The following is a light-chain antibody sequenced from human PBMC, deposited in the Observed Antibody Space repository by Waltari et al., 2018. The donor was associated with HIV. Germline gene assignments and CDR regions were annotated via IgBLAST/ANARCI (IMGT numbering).Light chain of an antibody. CDR3: QVWDSSSDHWV. V-gene: IGLV3-21*02. CDR2: DDS. Sequence: SYVLTHPPSVSVSPGQTARLSCGGNNIETKTVHWYHQKPGQAPVLVVYDDSDRPSGIPERFSGSNSGNTATLTISRVEAGDEADYYCQVWDSSSDHWVFGGGTKLTVL. J-gene: IGLJ3*02. CDR1: NIETKT.